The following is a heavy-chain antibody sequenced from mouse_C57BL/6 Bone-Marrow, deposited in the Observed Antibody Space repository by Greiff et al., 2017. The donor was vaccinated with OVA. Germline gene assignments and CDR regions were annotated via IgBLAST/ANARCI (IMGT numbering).Heavy chain of an antibody. CDR3: ARHCYYGNPYGMDY. V-gene: IGHV5-12*01. D-gene: IGHD2-1*01. Sequence: EVKLMESGGGLVQPGGSLTLSCAASGFTFSDYYMYWVRQTPEKRLEWVAYISNGGGSTYYPDTVKGRFTISRDNAKNTLYLQMSRLKSEDTAMYYCARHCYYGNPYGMDYWGQGTSVTVSS. J-gene: IGHJ4*01. CDR2: ISNGGGST. CDR1: GFTFSDYY.